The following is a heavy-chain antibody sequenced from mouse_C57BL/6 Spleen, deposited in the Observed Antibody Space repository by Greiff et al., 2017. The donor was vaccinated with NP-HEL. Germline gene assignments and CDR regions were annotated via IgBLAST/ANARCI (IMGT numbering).Heavy chain of an antibody. CDR3: ARGLNAMDY. Sequence: QVQLQQPGAELVRPGSSVKLSCTASGYTFTSYWMHWVKQRPIQGLEWIGNIDPSDSETHYNQKFQDKATLTVDKSSSTAYMQLSRLTSEDSAVYYCARGLNAMDYWGQGTSVTVSS. J-gene: IGHJ4*01. CDR1: GYTFTSYW. V-gene: IGHV1-52*01. CDR2: IDPSDSET.